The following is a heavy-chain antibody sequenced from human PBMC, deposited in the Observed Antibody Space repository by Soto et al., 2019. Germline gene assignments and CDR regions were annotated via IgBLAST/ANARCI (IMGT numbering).Heavy chain of an antibody. CDR1: GFTFSSYE. V-gene: IGHV3-48*03. Sequence: GGSLRLSCAASGFTFSSYEMNWVRQAPGEGLEWVSYISSSGSTIYYADSVKGRFTISRDNAKNSLYLQMNSLRAEDTAVYDCARDPDSSSWPEDYWGQGTLVTVSS. CDR3: ARDPDSSSWPEDY. CDR2: ISSSGSTI. D-gene: IGHD6-13*01. J-gene: IGHJ4*02.